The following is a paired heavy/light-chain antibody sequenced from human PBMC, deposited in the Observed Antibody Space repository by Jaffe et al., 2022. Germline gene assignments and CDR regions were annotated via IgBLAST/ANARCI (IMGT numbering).Heavy chain of an antibody. Sequence: QLQLQESGPGLVKPSETLSLTCTVSGGSISSSSYYWGWIRQPPGKGLEWIGSIYYSGSTYYNPSLKSRVTISVDTSKNQFSLKLSSVTAADTAVYYCARQAAVAGIYPYYYYMDVWGKGTTVTVSS. J-gene: IGHJ6*03. CDR1: GGSISSSSYY. V-gene: IGHV4-39*01. CDR2: IYYSGST. CDR3: ARQAAVAGIYPYYYYMDV. D-gene: IGHD6-19*01.
Light chain of an antibody. CDR1: KLGDKY. CDR2: QDS. V-gene: IGLV3-1*01. J-gene: IGLJ1*01. Sequence: SYELTQPPSVSVSPGQTASITCSGDKLGDKYACWYQQKPGQSPVLVIYQDSKRPSGIPERFSGSNSGNTATLTISGTQAMDEADYYCQAWDSSTAVFGTGTKVTVL. CDR3: QAWDSSTAV.